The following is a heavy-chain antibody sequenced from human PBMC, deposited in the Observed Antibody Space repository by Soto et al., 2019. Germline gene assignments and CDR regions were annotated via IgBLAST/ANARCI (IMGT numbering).Heavy chain of an antibody. CDR2: ISLYSDGT. J-gene: IGHJ5*02. CDR3: ARVVPGAEAWFVP. V-gene: IGHV1-18*01. Sequence: QVQLVQSGGEVKRPGASVKVSCKTSGYTFSNYGITWVRQAPGQPLEWLGWISLYSDGTNYAQKFQGRVSMTTDTSTTSAYMELRSLRPDDTAVYYCARVVPGAEAWFVPWGKVTLVTVSS. CDR1: GYTFSNYG. D-gene: IGHD2-2*01.